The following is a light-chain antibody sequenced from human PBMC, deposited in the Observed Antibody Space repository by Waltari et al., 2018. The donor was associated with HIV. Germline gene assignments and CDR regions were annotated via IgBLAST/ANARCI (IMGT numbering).Light chain of an antibody. Sequence: DIQMTQSPSSLSVSVGDRVRITCRASQSISNYLYWYQQKPRKAPKLLIYSASSLQSGVPSRFSGSGSGTDFTLTISSLQHDDFATYYCLQSYSSPRTFGQGTKVEIK. CDR1: QSISNY. CDR3: LQSYSSPRT. J-gene: IGKJ1*01. V-gene: IGKV1-39*01. CDR2: SAS.